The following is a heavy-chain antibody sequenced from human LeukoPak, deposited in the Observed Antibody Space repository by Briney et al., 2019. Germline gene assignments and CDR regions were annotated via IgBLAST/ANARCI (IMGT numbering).Heavy chain of an antibody. CDR2: ISASYGST. Sequence: GASVKVSCKASGYTFTSYGFSWLGQAPAQGLEWMGWISASYGSTNKAQKHQGRVSMTTDTSTSTDYMEMRSLKSDDTAVYYWARVYAYYDILTGYYNPFDYWGQGTLVTVSS. CDR1: GYTFTSYG. J-gene: IGHJ4*02. D-gene: IGHD3-9*01. V-gene: IGHV1-18*04. CDR3: ARVYAYYDILTGYYNPFDY.